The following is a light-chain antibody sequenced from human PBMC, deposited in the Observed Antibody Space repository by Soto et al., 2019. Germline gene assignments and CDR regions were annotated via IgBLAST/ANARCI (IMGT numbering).Light chain of an antibody. J-gene: IGKJ5*01. CDR3: QQSYSTSIT. CDR2: AAS. CDR1: QSISSY. Sequence: DIGMAQSPSSLTASGGERVTITCRASQSISSYLNWYQQKPGKAPKLLIYAASSLQSGVPSRFSGSGSGTDFTLTISSLQPEDFATYYCQQSYSTSITFGQVTRLEI. V-gene: IGKV1-39*01.